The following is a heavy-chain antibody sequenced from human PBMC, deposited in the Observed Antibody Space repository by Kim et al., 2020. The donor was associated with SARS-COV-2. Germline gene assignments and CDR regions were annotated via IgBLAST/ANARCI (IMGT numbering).Heavy chain of an antibody. CDR2: INAGNGNT. CDR1: GYTFTSYA. J-gene: IGHJ4*02. D-gene: IGHD3-10*01. Sequence: ASVKVSCKASGYTFTSYAMHWVRQAPGQRLEWMGWINAGNGNTKYSQKFQGRVTITRDTSAGTAYMELSSLRSEDTAVYYCARGGGVKFAYWGQGTLVTVSS. V-gene: IGHV1-3*01. CDR3: ARGGGVKFAY.